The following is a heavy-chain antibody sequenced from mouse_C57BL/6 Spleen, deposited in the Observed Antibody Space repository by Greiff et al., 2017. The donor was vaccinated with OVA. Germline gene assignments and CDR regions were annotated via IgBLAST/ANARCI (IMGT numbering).Heavy chain of an antibody. V-gene: IGHV5-9-1*02. CDR2: ISSGGDYI. J-gene: IGHJ4*01. D-gene: IGHD2-3*01. CDR3: TRGYDGYYSYYAMDY. Sequence: EVQLVESGEGLVKPGGSLKLSCAASGFTFSSYAMSWVRQTPEKRLEWVAYISSGGDYIYYADTVKGRFTISRDNARNTLYLQMSSLKSEDTAMYYCTRGYDGYYSYYAMDYWGQGTSVTVSS. CDR1: GFTFSSYA.